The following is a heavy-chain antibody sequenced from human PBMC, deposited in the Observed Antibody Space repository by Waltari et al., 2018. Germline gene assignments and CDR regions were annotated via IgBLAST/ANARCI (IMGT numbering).Heavy chain of an antibody. Sequence: QVQLVQSGAEVKKPGSSVKVSCKASGGTFSSYAISWVRQAPGQGLEWMGGIIPIFGTANYAQKFQGRVTITADESTSTADMELSSLRSEDTAVYYCARDSPYYYDSSGAAFDIWGQGTMVTVSS. V-gene: IGHV1-69*01. CDR1: GGTFSSYA. D-gene: IGHD3-22*01. J-gene: IGHJ3*02. CDR3: ARDSPYYYDSSGAAFDI. CDR2: IIPIFGTA.